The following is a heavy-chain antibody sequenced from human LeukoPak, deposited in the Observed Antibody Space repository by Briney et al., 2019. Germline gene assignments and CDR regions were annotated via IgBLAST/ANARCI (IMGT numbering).Heavy chain of an antibody. D-gene: IGHD3-22*01. V-gene: IGHV3-23*01. CDR2: ISGSGGST. CDR1: GFTFSTYW. Sequence: PGGSLRLSCAASGFTFSTYWMTWVRQAPGKGLEWVSAISGSGGSTYYADSVKGRFTISRDNSKNTLYLQMNSLRAEDTAVYYCAKEVYDSSAAPNYWGQGTLVTVSS. J-gene: IGHJ4*02. CDR3: AKEVYDSSAAPNY.